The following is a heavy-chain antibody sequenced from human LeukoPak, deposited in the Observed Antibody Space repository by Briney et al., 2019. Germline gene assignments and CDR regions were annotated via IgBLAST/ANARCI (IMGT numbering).Heavy chain of an antibody. D-gene: IGHD1-26*01. CDR3: ARENSGSYREFDY. J-gene: IGHJ4*02. V-gene: IGHV4-4*07. CDR1: GGSISSYY. CDR2: IYTSGRA. Sequence: SETLSLTCTVSGGSISSYYWSWIRQPAGKGLEWIGRIYTSGRANYNASLKSRVSMSVDTSKNQFSLKLSSVTAADTAVFYCARENSGSYREFDYWGQGTLVTVSS.